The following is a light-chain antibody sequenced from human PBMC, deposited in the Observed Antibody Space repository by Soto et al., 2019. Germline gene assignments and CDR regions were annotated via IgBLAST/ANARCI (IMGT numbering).Light chain of an antibody. V-gene: IGKV4-1*01. CDR2: WAS. J-gene: IGKJ2*01. CDR3: QVYYSNSVA. CDR1: QSVLFSSNNKSY. Sequence: DIVMTQSPDSLAVSPGERATINCKSSQSVLFSSNNKSYLAWYQQKPGQPPKLLIYWASTRESGVPDRFSGSGSGTDFTLTISSLQAEDVAVYYCQVYYSNSVAFGQGTKLEIK.